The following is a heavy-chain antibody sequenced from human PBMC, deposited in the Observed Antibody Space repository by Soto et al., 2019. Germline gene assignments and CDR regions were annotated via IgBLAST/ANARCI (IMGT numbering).Heavy chain of an antibody. CDR1: GFTFSDYY. CDR3: AKEGDILTGYYLGYFDY. Sequence: GGSLRLSCAASGFTFSDYYMSWIRQAPGKGLEWVSSISSSGSNIYYADSVKGRFTISRDNAKNSLYLQMNSLRAEDTAVYYCAKEGDILTGYYLGYFDYWGQGTLVTVSS. CDR2: ISSSGSNI. V-gene: IGHV3-11*04. J-gene: IGHJ4*02. D-gene: IGHD3-9*01.